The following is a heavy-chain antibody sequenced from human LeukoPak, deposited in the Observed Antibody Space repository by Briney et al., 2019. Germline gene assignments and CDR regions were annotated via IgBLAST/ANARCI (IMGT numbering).Heavy chain of an antibody. J-gene: IGHJ4*02. CDR2: INHSGST. D-gene: IGHD2-15*01. Sequence: PSETLSLTCAVYGGSFSGYYWSWIRQPPGKGLEWIGEINHSGSTNYNPSLKSRVTISVDTSKNQFSLKLSSVTAADTAVYYCARDDCSGGSCYSDHSGFVYWGQGTLVTVSS. CDR3: ARDDCSGGSCYSDHSGFVY. V-gene: IGHV4-34*01. CDR1: GGSFSGYY.